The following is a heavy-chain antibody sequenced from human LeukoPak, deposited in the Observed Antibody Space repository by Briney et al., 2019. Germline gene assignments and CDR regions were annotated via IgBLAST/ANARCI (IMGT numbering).Heavy chain of an antibody. CDR3: AKDGYYDSSGYATVY. D-gene: IGHD3-22*01. J-gene: IGHJ4*02. Sequence: GGSLRLSCAASGFTFSSYWMHWVRQAPGKGLVWVSRINSDGSSTSYADSVKGRFTISRDNAKNTLYLQMNSLRAEDTAVYYCAKDGYYDSSGYATVYWGQGTLVTVSS. V-gene: IGHV3-74*01. CDR1: GFTFSSYW. CDR2: INSDGSST.